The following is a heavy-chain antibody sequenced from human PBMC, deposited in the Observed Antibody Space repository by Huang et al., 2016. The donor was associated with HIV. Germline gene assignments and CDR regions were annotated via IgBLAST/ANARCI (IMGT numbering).Heavy chain of an antibody. Sequence: QVRLEQWGPNLLKPSDTLSPKCAVYGDSFRDYFWTWIRQSPVKGLEWFGEVNHRVSVTHNPSLRSRVAMSVDPSKNQIYLNLTPVSAADSAVYFCARPKMTAIPSDSSWSFFDFWGRGTPVTVSS. J-gene: IGHJ4*02. CDR2: VNHRVSV. CDR1: GDSFRDYF. V-gene: IGHV4-34*01. CDR3: ARPKMTAIPSDSSWSFFDF. D-gene: IGHD3-3*01.